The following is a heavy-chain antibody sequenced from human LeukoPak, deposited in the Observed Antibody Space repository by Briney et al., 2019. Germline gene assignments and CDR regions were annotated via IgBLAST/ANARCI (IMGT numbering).Heavy chain of an antibody. J-gene: IGHJ3*02. CDR2: IWYDGSNK. V-gene: IGHV3-33*01. CDR3: ASWGDDGFDI. Sequence: GGSLRLSCAASGFTFNSYGMHWVRQAPGKGLEWVAVIWYDGSNKYYAHSVRGRSTISRDHSKTTLYLQMTSLRAEDTAMYYCASWGDDGFDIWGQGTMVTVS. D-gene: IGHD3-16*01. CDR1: GFTFNSYG.